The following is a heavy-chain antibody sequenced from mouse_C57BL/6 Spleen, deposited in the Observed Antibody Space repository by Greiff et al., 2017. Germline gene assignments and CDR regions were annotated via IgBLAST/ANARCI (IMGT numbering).Heavy chain of an antibody. Sequence: VQLQQSGPELVKPGASVKISCKASGYTFTDYYMNWVKQSPGKSLEWIGDINPNNGGTSYNQKFKGKATLTVDKSSSTAYMELRSLTSEDSAVYYCARSKICDGYFDVWGTGTSVTVSS. V-gene: IGHV1-26*01. CDR1: GYTFTDYY. D-gene: IGHD6-1*01. CDR2: INPNNGGT. J-gene: IGHJ1*03. CDR3: ARSKICDGYFDV.